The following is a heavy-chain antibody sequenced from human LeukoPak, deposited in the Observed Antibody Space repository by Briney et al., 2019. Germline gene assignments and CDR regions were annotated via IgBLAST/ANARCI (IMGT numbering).Heavy chain of an antibody. CDR1: GGSIGSGGYS. Sequence: SETLSLTCAVSGGSIGSGGYSWSWIRQPPGKGLEWIGYIYHSGSTYYNPSLKSRVTISVDRSKNQFSLKLSSVTAADTAVYYCARGLAAAERDYFDYWGQGTLVTVSS. J-gene: IGHJ4*02. CDR2: IYHSGST. D-gene: IGHD6-13*01. V-gene: IGHV4-30-2*01. CDR3: ARGLAAAERDYFDY.